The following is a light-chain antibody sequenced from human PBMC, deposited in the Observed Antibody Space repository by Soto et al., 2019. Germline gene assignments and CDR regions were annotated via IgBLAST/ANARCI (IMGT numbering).Light chain of an antibody. CDR3: HQYGDSPL. CDR1: QSVRSSY. J-gene: IGKJ3*01. Sequence: DIVLTQSPGTLSSSLGERATLSCRASQSVRSSYLAWYQQKPGQAPRLLIYGASIRAHGIPERFGGSGSGTDFTLTISRLEPEDFAVYYCHQYGDSPLFGPGTKVDIK. CDR2: GAS. V-gene: IGKV3-20*01.